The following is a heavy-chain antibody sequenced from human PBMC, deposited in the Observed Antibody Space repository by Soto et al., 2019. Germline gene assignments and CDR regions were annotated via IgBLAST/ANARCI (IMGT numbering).Heavy chain of an antibody. D-gene: IGHD3-22*01. CDR3: ASTGFSPDYYDSSVWFDP. V-gene: IGHV3-53*01. Sequence: GGSLRRSCAASGISVSKNYMSWVRQAPGKGLEWVSVIYSGGTTLYADSVKGRFTVSRDSSKNTLYLQMNSLRADDTAVYYCASTGFSPDYYDSSVWFDPWGQGTLVTVSS. CDR1: GISVSKNY. J-gene: IGHJ5*02. CDR2: IYSGGTT.